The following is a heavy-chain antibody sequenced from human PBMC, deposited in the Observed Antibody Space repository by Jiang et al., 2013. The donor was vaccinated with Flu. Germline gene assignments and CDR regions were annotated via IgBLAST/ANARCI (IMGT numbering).Heavy chain of an antibody. V-gene: IGHV3-74*01. Sequence: VQLVESGGGLVQPGGSLRLSCAASGFRFSSHWMFWVRQAPGKGLVWASRIDNDGSSTIYADSVKGRFTISRDNAKNTLYLEMNSLRDEDTAVYYCARGASFYGMDVWGQRTTVTVSS. J-gene: IGHJ6*02. CDR2: IDNDGSST. CDR3: ARGASFYGMDV. CDR1: GFRFSSHW.